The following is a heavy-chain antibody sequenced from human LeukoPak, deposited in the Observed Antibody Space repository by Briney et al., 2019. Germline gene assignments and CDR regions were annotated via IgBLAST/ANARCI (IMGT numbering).Heavy chain of an antibody. CDR2: IYSGGST. J-gene: IGHJ6*03. Sequence: GGSLRLSYAASGFTVSNNYVSWVRQVPGKGLEWVSVIYSGGSTFYADSVKGRFTISRDNSKNTLYLQMNSLRTEDTAAYYCARTIAMVRGVITVYYYYMDVWGKGTTVTVSS. CDR3: ARTIAMVRGVITVYYYYMDV. CDR1: GFTVSNNY. V-gene: IGHV3-66*02. D-gene: IGHD3-10*01.